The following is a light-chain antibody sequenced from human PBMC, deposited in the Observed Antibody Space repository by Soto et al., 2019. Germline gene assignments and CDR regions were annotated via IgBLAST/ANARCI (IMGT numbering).Light chain of an antibody. CDR1: QNINNW. CDR2: DAS. CDR3: QQSYRTVRT. Sequence: DIQMTQSPSILSASEGDRVTITCRASQNINNWLAWYQQKPGKAPKLLIYDASSLESGVPSRFSGSAAGTDFTLTISSLQPEDFATYYCQQSYRTVRTFGPGTKVDIK. V-gene: IGKV1-5*01. J-gene: IGKJ2*02.